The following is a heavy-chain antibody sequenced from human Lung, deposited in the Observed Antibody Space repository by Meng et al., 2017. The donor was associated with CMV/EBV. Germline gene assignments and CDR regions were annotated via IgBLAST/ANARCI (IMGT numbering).Heavy chain of an antibody. V-gene: IGHV3-7*01. Sequence: GESLKISCAASGFTFSSYWMSWVRQAPGKGLEWVANIKQDGSEKYYVDSVKGRFTISRDNAKNSLYLQMNSLRAEDTAVYYCARDRFEDYDFWSGYSLTDYYGMDVWXQGTTVTVSS. CDR1: GFTFSSYW. CDR2: IKQDGSEK. D-gene: IGHD3-3*01. CDR3: ARDRFEDYDFWSGYSLTDYYGMDV. J-gene: IGHJ6*02.